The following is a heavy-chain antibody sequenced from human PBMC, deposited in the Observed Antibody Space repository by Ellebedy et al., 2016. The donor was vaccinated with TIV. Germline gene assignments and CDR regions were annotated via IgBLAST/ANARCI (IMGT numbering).Heavy chain of an antibody. J-gene: IGHJ4*02. V-gene: IGHV1-46*01. CDR2: MNPSGGTT. D-gene: IGHD1-26*01. CDR1: GYILTSYY. CDR3: ARGRSVGSHPFDN. Sequence: AASVKVSCKATGYILTSYYMHWVRQAPGQGLEWMGVMNPSGGTTLNPQKLQGRVKVTRDTSTSTIYMELSSLTSDDTAVYYCARGRSVGSHPFDNWGQGTLVTVSS.